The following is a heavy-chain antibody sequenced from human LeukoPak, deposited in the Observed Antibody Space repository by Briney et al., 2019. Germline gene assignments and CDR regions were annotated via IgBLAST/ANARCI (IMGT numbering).Heavy chain of an antibody. V-gene: IGHV4-39*01. CDR3: ARHVYPISSFDY. CDR2: IYYSGST. D-gene: IGHD2/OR15-2a*01. CDR1: GDSISSSSYY. J-gene: IGHJ4*02. Sequence: SETLSLTCAVPGDSISSSSYYWGWIRQPPGKGLEWIGSIYYSGSTYYNPSLKSRVTISVDTSKNQFSLKLSSVTAADTAVYYCARHVYPISSFDYWGQGTLVTVSS.